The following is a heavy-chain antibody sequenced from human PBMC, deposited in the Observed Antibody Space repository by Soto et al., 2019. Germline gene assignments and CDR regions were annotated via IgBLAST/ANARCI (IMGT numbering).Heavy chain of an antibody. V-gene: IGHV4-59*08. J-gene: IGHJ5*02. CDR2: IYYSGST. CDR3: ARAKATLYSSIWYWFDP. Sequence: QVQLQESGPGLVKPSETLSLTCTVSGGSISSYYWRWIRQPPGKGLEWIGYIYYSGSTNYNPSLKSLVTISVNTSKNHFPLKLSSVNAADTAVYYCARAKATLYSSIWYWFDPWGQVTLVTVSS. D-gene: IGHD6-13*01. CDR1: GGSISSYY.